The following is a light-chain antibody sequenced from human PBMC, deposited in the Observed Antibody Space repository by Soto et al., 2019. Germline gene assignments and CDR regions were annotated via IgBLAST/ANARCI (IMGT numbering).Light chain of an antibody. CDR3: QQLRMYPST. Sequence: IQLTQSPSSLSASVGDRVTITCGASQDIAIYLAWYQQKPGQAPKLLIYAASTLYGGVPSRFSGSGSGTDFALTITSLQAEDFATYYCQQLRMYPSTFGGGTQVDIK. CDR2: AAS. V-gene: IGKV1-9*01. CDR1: QDIAIY. J-gene: IGKJ4*01.